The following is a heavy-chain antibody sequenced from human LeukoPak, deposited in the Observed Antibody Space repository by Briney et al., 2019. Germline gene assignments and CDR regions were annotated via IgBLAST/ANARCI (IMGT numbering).Heavy chain of an antibody. J-gene: IGHJ3*01. CDR3: AKDSSVLPNALDL. CDR1: GIRFDRYA. D-gene: IGHD4/OR15-4a*01. V-gene: IGHV3-23*01. CDR2: ISYSGSSP. Sequence: GGSLRLSCAASGIRFDRYAMTWVRQATGKGMEWVSSISYSGSSPYYGDSVRGRFTISRDNSKNTVYLQMNSLRDEDTALYYCAKDSSVLPNALDLWGQGTMVTISS.